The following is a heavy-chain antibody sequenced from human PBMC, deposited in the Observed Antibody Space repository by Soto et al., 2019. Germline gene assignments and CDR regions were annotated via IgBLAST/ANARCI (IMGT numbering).Heavy chain of an antibody. V-gene: IGHV4-39*01. CDR1: GASITSSSHY. Sequence: SETLSLTCTVSGASITSSSHYWGWIRQSPGKALENIANIYYDGSTYYNPSLKSRVAISLDTSKNQFSLSLNSVTAADTAVYYCARHLTYCSAGSCYSDFPYYGMDVWGQGTTVTVSS. CDR2: IYYDGST. CDR3: ARHLTYCSAGSCYSDFPYYGMDV. D-gene: IGHD2-15*01. J-gene: IGHJ6*02.